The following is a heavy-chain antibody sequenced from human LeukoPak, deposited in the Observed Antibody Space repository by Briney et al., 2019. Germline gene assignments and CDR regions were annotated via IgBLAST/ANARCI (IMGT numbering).Heavy chain of an antibody. D-gene: IGHD5-24*01. CDR3: ARGIWEMATIPYWYFDI. CDR1: GASISNYY. V-gene: IGHV4-4*07. Sequence: SETLSLTCTVSGASISNYYWSWIRQPAGKGLEWIGRISTSGSTNYNPSLKSRVTMSVDTSKNQFSLKLSSVTAADTALYYCARGIWEMATIPYWYFDIWGRGTLVTVSS. CDR2: ISTSGST. J-gene: IGHJ2*01.